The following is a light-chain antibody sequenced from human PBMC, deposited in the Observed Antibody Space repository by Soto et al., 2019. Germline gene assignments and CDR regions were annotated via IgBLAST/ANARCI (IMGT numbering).Light chain of an antibody. CDR2: GNS. CDR1: SSNIGAGYD. Sequence: QSVLTQPPSVSGAPGQRVTISCTGSSSNIGAGYDVHWYQQLPGTAPKLLIYGNSNRPSGVPDRFSGSKSGTSASLAITGLQAEDEADYYCQSYDSSLSGWVFGTGTKGTAL. CDR3: QSYDSSLSGWV. J-gene: IGLJ1*01. V-gene: IGLV1-40*01.